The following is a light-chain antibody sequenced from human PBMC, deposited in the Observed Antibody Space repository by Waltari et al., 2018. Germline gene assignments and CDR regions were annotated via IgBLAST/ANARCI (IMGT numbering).Light chain of an antibody. J-gene: IGLJ3*02. CDR2: DVS. Sequence: QSALTQPASVSGSPGQSITISCTGTSSDVGGYNYVSWYQQHPGKAPKLMIYDVSNWPSGVSIRFSGSKSGNTASLTISGLQAEDEADYYCSSYTSSSTWVFGGGTKLTVL. V-gene: IGLV2-14*01. CDR3: SSYTSSSTWV. CDR1: SSDVGGYNY.